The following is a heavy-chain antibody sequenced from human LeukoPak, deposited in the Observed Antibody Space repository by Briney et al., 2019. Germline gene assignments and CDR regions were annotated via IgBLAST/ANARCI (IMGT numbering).Heavy chain of an antibody. D-gene: IGHD6-6*01. J-gene: IGHJ6*03. CDR1: GFTFSDYD. V-gene: IGHV3-21*01. CDR3: AKDPSSSYYYYYMDV. CDR2: ISGRSSHM. Sequence: PGGSLRLSCSASGFTFSDYDMNWVRQAPGKGLEWISSISGRSSHMYYGDSVKGRFSISRDNAKNSLYLQMNSLGVEDTAVYYCAKDPSSSYYYYYMDVWGKGTTVTVSS.